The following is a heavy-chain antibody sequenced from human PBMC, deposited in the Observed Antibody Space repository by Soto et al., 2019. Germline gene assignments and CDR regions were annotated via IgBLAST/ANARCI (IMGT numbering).Heavy chain of an antibody. Sequence: ASVKVSCKVSGYTLTELSMHWVRQAPGKGLEWMGGFDPEDGETIYAQKFQGRVTMTEDTSTDTAYMELSSLRSEDTAVYYCATSSNYDYVGASYPDYYYYYGMDVGGQETTVTVS. D-gene: IGHD3-16*02. CDR3: ATSSNYDYVGASYPDYYYYYGMDV. V-gene: IGHV1-24*01. J-gene: IGHJ6*02. CDR1: GYTLTELS. CDR2: FDPEDGET.